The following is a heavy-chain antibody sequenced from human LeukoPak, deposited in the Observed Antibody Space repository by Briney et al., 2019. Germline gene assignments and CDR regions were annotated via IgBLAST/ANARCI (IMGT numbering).Heavy chain of an antibody. V-gene: IGHV3-48*01. CDR1: GFNFNIYS. CDR2: ITGSSATI. CDR3: AKDRGSIRNPFDY. D-gene: IGHD1-14*01. Sequence: GGSLRLSCAASGFNFNIYSMNWVRQAPGKGLEWISYITGSSATIYYGDSVKGRFTISRDNSKNTLYLQMNSLRAEDTAVYYCAKDRGSIRNPFDYWGQGTLVTVSS. J-gene: IGHJ4*02.